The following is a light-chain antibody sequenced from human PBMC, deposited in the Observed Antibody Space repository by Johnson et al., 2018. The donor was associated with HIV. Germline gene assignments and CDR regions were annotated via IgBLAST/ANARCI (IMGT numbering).Light chain of an antibody. CDR1: SSNIGNDS. V-gene: IGLV1-51*02. Sequence: QSVLTQPPSVSAAPGQRVTISCSGSSSNIGNDSVSWYQQLPGTAPELLIYENNRRPSGIPDRFSGSKSGTSATLGITGLQTGDEADYYCGTWDSSLSAGRVFGTVTKVTFL. CDR2: ENN. J-gene: IGLJ1*01. CDR3: GTWDSSLSAGRV.